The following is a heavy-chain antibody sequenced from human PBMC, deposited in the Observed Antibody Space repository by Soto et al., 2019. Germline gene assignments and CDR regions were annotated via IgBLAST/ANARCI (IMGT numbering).Heavy chain of an antibody. D-gene: IGHD1-20*01. V-gene: IGHV1-8*01. CDR1: GYMFSTYD. J-gene: IGHJ5*02. CDR2: LNPNSGNT. Sequence: QVQLVQSGAEVKKPGASVKVSCKASGYMFSTYDINWVRQAPGQGLEWMGWLNPNSGNTGYAQKFQGRVTMTRNTSINTAYMELSSLGSDDTAVYYCARDHRYNWNDEGWFDPWGHGTLVTGSS. CDR3: ARDHRYNWNDEGWFDP.